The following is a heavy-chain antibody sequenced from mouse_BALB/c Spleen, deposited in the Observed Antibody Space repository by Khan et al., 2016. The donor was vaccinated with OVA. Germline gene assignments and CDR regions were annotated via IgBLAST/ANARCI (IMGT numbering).Heavy chain of an antibody. CDR1: GFTIKDTY. Sequence: EVQLQESGADLVKPGATLKLSCTASGFTIKDTYMYWLNQWPEQGLEWIGRIDRPDGNTKYEPKFQGQTTITGDTSTNTLYLQLSSLTSEDTAEYTCASMASKWGKGTSLTVS. CDR3: ASMASK. CDR2: IDRPDGNT. J-gene: IGHJ2*03. V-gene: IGHV14-3*02. D-gene: IGHD1-1*02.